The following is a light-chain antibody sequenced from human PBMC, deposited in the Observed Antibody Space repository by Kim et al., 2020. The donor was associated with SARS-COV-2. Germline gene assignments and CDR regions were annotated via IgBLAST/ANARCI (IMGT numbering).Light chain of an antibody. V-gene: IGKV3-15*01. Sequence: EILMTQSPATLSVSPGERATLSCRASQSVNIDLAWYQQKPGQAPRLLIYGASTRATGIPARFSGSGSGTEFTLTIGSLQSEDFAVYYCQQYNNWPPLTFGGGTKVDIK. CDR2: GAS. CDR3: QQYNNWPPLT. J-gene: IGKJ4*01. CDR1: QSVNID.